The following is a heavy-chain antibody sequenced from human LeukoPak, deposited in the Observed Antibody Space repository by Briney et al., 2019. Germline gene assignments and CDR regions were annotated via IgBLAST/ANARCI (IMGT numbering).Heavy chain of an antibody. CDR1: GGTFSSYA. CDR3: ARLIEKNADDY. Sequence: GASVKVSCKASGGTFSSYAISWVRQAPGQGLEWMGRIIPILGIANYAQKFQGRVTITADKSTSTAYMELSSLRSEDTAVYYCARLIEKNADDYWGLGTLVTVSS. CDR2: IIPILGIA. J-gene: IGHJ4*02. D-gene: IGHD2-15*01. V-gene: IGHV1-69*04.